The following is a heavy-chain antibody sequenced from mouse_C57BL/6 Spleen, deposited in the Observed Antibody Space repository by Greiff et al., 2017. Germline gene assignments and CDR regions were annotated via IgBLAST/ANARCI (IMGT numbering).Heavy chain of an antibody. CDR3: TIYDYDDGYYAMDY. CDR2: IDPENGDT. CDR1: GFNIKDDY. D-gene: IGHD2-4*01. J-gene: IGHJ4*01. Sequence: VQLQQSGAELVRPGASVKLSCTASGFNIKDDYMHWVKPRPEQGLEWIGWIDPENGDTEYASKFQGKATITADTSSNTAYLQLSSLTSEDTAVYYCTIYDYDDGYYAMDYWGQGTSVTVSS. V-gene: IGHV14-4*01.